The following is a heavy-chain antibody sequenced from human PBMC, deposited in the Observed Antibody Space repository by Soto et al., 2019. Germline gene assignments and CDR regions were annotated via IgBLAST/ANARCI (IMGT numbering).Heavy chain of an antibody. CDR2: IFYLGSS. Sequence: ETLSLACTVSGDSIISSDFYWGWVRQPPGKGLEWIGSIFYLGSSYYNPSLKSRVTMSVDTSKNQFSLRLRSVTAADTALYFCARHSLALRKNNWFDPWGQGIMVTVSS. D-gene: IGHD3-3*02. J-gene: IGHJ5*02. V-gene: IGHV4-39*01. CDR1: GDSIISSDFY. CDR3: ARHSLALRKNNWFDP.